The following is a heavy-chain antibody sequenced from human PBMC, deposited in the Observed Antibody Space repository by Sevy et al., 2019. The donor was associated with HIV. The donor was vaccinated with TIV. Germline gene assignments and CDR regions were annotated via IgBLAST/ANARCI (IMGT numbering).Heavy chain of an antibody. CDR2: MWFDGSNT. CDR1: GFTFSTYG. Sequence: GRSLRLSCAASGFTFSTYGMHWVRQAPGKGLEWVAVMWFDGSNTYYADSVKGRFTISRDIAKNTLDLQMNSLRAEDTAVYYCARDLEFYDYGDYGPAFMPDYWGQGTLVTVSS. CDR3: ARDLEFYDYGDYGPAFMPDY. V-gene: IGHV3-33*08. J-gene: IGHJ4*02. D-gene: IGHD4-17*01.